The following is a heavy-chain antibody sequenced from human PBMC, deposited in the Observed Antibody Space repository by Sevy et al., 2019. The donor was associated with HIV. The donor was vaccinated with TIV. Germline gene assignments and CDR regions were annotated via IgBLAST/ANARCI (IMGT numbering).Heavy chain of an antibody. D-gene: IGHD6-13*01. J-gene: IGHJ6*02. Sequence: GESLKISCVASGFMFSRYGMHWARQAPGKGLEWVAVISHDGSDKEYADSVKGRFTISRDNSKDTVYLQMNSLRLEDTAVYYCANSRGRYEGSSWLYYYYIMDVWGQGTTVTVSS. CDR3: ANSRGRYEGSSWLYYYYIMDV. V-gene: IGHV3-30*18. CDR2: ISHDGSDK. CDR1: GFMFSRYG.